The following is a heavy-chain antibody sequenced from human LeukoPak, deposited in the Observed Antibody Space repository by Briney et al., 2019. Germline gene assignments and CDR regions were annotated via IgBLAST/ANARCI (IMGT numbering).Heavy chain of an antibody. J-gene: IGHJ5*02. Sequence: EASVKVSCKASGYTFTGYYMHWVRQAPGQGLEWMGWINPNSGDTGYAQKFQDRVTMTRDTSINTVYMELSSLTSDDTAVYYCARDLYGSGSSGFDPWGQGTLVTVSS. CDR2: INPNSGDT. D-gene: IGHD3-10*01. V-gene: IGHV1-2*02. CDR1: GYTFTGYY. CDR3: ARDLYGSGSSGFDP.